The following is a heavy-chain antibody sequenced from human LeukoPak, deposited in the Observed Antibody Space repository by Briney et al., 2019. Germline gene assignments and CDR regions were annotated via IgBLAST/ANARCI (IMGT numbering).Heavy chain of an antibody. D-gene: IGHD2-21*02. V-gene: IGHV4-38-2*02. J-gene: IGHJ4*02. CDR2: ISHSGST. CDR1: GYSISSGYY. CDR3: ARDQGGDLDY. Sequence: SETLTLTCSVSGYSISSGYYWGWIRQPPGKGLEWIGNISHSGSTYYNPSLKSRVTISVDTSKNQFSLKLSSVTAADTAVYYCARDQGGDLDYWGQGTLVTVSS.